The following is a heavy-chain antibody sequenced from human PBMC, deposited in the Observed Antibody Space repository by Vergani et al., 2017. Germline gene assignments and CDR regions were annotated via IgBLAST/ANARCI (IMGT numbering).Heavy chain of an antibody. CDR2: ISSSSSYI. D-gene: IGHD6-13*01. J-gene: IGHJ2*01. CDR1: GFTFSSYS. CDR3: AIDGYSSSIRGSYFDL. V-gene: IGHV3-21*01. Sequence: EVQLVESGGGLVKPGGSLRLSCAASGFTFSSYSMNWVRQAPGKGLEWVSSISSSSSYIYYADSVKGLFTISRDNAKNSLYLQMNSLRADDTAVYYRAIDGYSSSIRGSYFDLWGRGTLVTVSS.